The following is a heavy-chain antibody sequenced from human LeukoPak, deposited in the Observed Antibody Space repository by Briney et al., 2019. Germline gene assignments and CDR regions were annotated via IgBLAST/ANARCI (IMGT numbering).Heavy chain of an antibody. Sequence: GASVKVSCKASGYTFTNYGISWVRQAHGQGLEWMGRISGYNGYTNYAQNLQGRVTVTTDTSTSTAYMELRSLRSDDTAVYYCARWSGGSDWLYHYGMDVWGQGTTVTVSS. D-gene: IGHD6-19*01. J-gene: IGHJ6*02. V-gene: IGHV1-18*01. CDR2: ISGYNGYT. CDR1: GYTFTNYG. CDR3: ARWSGGSDWLYHYGMDV.